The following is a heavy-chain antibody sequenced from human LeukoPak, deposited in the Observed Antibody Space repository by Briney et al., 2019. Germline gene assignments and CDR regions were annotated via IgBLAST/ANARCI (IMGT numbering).Heavy chain of an antibody. CDR3: ATYGYTYGYSFDY. D-gene: IGHD5-18*01. V-gene: IGHV4-39*07. CDR2: VYYSGKT. J-gene: IGHJ4*02. Sequence: SETLSLTCTVSGDSISSGGYYWGWIRQPPGKGLEWIGSVYYSGKTNYNPSLKSRVTMSVDPSKNKFSLKLTSVTAADTAVYYCATYGYTYGYSFDYWGQGTPVTVSS. CDR1: GDSISSGGYY.